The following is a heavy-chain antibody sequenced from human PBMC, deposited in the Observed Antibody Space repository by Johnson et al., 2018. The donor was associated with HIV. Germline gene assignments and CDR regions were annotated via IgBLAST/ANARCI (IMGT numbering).Heavy chain of an antibody. CDR1: GFTVSSNY. Sequence: VQLVESGGGLVQPGGSLRLSCAASGFTVSSNYMSWIRQTPGKGLEWVSYISSSGTSVYYADSVKGRFSISRDNAKHSLYLQMNSLRAGDTAVYYCARDGGFVGAFDIWGQGTMVIVSS. J-gene: IGHJ3*02. D-gene: IGHD3-16*01. CDR2: ISSSGTSV. CDR3: ARDGGFVGAFDI. V-gene: IGHV3-11*04.